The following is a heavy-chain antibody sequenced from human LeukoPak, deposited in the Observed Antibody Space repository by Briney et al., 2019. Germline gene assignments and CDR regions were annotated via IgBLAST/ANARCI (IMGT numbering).Heavy chain of an antibody. V-gene: IGHV3-23*01. CDR1: GFTFSSYA. Sequence: GGSLRLSCAASGFTFSSYAMSWVRQAPGKGLEWVSSFSGGCGNTYYADSVKGRFTTSRDNSQNTLYLQMSSLRAEDTAIYYCAKDQYIYGSSPFDFWGQGTLVTVSS. CDR2: FSGGCGNT. D-gene: IGHD3-10*01. CDR3: AKDQYIYGSSPFDF. J-gene: IGHJ4*02.